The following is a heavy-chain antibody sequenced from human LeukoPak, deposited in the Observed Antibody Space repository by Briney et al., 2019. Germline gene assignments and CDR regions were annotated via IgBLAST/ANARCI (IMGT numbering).Heavy chain of an antibody. D-gene: IGHD1-1*01. CDR1: GYILTSSW. CDR2: IYPGDSDT. Sequence: GESLKISCKGSGYILTSSWIGWVRQMPGKGLEWMGIIYPGDSDTRYRPSFQGQVTISADKSISTAYLQWSSLNTSDTAMYYCARYTDHYYFDYWGQGTLVTVSS. CDR3: ARYTDHYYFDY. V-gene: IGHV5-51*01. J-gene: IGHJ4*02.